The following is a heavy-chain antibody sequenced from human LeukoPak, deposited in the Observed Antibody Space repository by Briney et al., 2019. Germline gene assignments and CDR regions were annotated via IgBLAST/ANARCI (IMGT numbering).Heavy chain of an antibody. CDR3: ARAPSDY. CDR2: IKQEGSEK. J-gene: IGHJ4*02. Sequence: GGSLRLSCGVSSFTLRTYWMSWVRQAPGKGREGVANIKQEGSEKYYVDSVKGRFTISRDNAKNSLYLQMTRLRAADTAVYYCARAPSDYWGQGTLVTVSS. CDR1: SFTLRTYW. V-gene: IGHV3-7*03.